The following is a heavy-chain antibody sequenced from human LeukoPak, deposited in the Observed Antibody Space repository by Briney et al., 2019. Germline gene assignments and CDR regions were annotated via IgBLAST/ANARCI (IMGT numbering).Heavy chain of an antibody. J-gene: IGHJ4*02. CDR1: GSTFSDYG. CDR2: IRYDGTKK. CDR3: AKASGRSAYGLDY. V-gene: IGHV3-30*02. D-gene: IGHD3-16*01. Sequence: GGSLRLSCVAAGSTFSDYGMHWVRQAPGKGLEWVAFIRYDGTKKYYADSVKGRFTISRDDSKNTVYLQMYSLRPEDTAVYYCAKASGRSAYGLDYWGQGTLVTVSS.